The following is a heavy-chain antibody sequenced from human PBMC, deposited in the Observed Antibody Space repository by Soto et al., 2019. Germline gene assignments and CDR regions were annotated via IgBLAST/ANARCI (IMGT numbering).Heavy chain of an antibody. Sequence: PGGSLRLSCAASGFTFSSYSMNWVRQAPGKGLEWVSSISSSSSYIYYADSVKGRFTISRDNAKNSLYLQMNSLRAEDTAVYYCARGPLGSAPEDVWGKGTTVTVSS. D-gene: IGHD1-26*01. CDR2: ISSSSSYI. J-gene: IGHJ6*03. CDR1: GFTFSSYS. V-gene: IGHV3-21*01. CDR3: ARGPLGSAPEDV.